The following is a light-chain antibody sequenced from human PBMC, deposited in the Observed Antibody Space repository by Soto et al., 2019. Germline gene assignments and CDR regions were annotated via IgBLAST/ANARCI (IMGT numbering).Light chain of an antibody. Sequence: EVVLTQSPGTLSLSPGERATLSCRASQSVSGRDLAWYQQKPGQAPRLLISGVSNRATGTPDRFSGSGSGRDFTLTISRLEPEDFAVCYDNQYGISPPTIGPGTKGEI. V-gene: IGKV3-20*01. CDR2: GVS. CDR3: NQYGISPPT. CDR1: QSVSGRD. J-gene: IGKJ1*01.